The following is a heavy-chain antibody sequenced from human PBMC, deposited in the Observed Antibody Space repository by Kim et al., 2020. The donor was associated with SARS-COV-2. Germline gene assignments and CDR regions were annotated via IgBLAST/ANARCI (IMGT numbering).Heavy chain of an antibody. CDR2: IFGGGSST. Sequence: GSLRLSCAASGFTFSSYAMTWVRQAPGKGLEWVSLIFGGGSSTYYAASVKGRFTISRDNSKNTLYLQMNSLRAEDTAVYYCAKTGSSSAYYPGYWGQGT. CDR3: AKTGSSSAYYPGY. V-gene: IGHV3-23*03. D-gene: IGHD3-22*01. CDR1: GFTFSSYA. J-gene: IGHJ4*02.